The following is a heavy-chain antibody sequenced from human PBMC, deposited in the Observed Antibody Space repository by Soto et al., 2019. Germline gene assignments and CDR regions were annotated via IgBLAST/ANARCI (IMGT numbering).Heavy chain of an antibody. J-gene: IGHJ4*02. CDR1: GASIRSNICY. V-gene: IGHV4-39*01. Sequence: PSETLSLNSSVSGASIRSNICYLGWIRHPPGKGLEWIATVHYSGSTYYTPSLKNRVTISADTSNNQFSLRLNSVTAADTAVYYCARQHYYDSSGYYTWDWGQGTLVTVS. CDR2: VHYSGST. CDR3: ARQHYYDSSGYYTWD. D-gene: IGHD3-22*01.